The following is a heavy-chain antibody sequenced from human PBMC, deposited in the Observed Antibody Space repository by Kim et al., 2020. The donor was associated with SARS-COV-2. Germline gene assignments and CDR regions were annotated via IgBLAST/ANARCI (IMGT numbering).Heavy chain of an antibody. CDR3: ARDPGGREFDY. J-gene: IGHJ4*02. Sequence: SETLSLTCTVSGGSISSGDYYWSWIRQPPGKGLGWIGYIYYSGSTYYNPSLKSRVTISVDTSKNQFSLKLSSVTAADTAVYYCARDPGGREFDYWGQGTLVTVSS. CDR1: GGSISSGDYY. V-gene: IGHV4-30-4*01. CDR2: IYYSGST. D-gene: IGHD3-16*01.